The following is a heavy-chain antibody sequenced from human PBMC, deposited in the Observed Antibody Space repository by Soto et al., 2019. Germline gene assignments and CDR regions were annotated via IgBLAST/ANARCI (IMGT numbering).Heavy chain of an antibody. Sequence: GESLKISCNGSGYSFTSYWISWVRQMPGKGLEWMGRIDPSDSYTNYSPSFQGHVTISADKSISTAYLQWSSLKASDTAMYYCARLPLYGGRGLYYYGMDVWGQGTTVIVSS. D-gene: IGHD3-16*01. V-gene: IGHV5-10-1*01. J-gene: IGHJ6*02. CDR1: GYSFTSYW. CDR2: IDPSDSYT. CDR3: ARLPLYGGRGLYYYGMDV.